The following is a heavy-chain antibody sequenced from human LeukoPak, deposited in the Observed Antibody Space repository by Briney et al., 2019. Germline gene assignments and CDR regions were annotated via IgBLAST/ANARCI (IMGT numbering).Heavy chain of an antibody. Sequence: SVKVSCKASGGTFSSYDISWVRQAPGQGLEWMGGITPIFGTAKYAQKFQGRVTITAVESMSTAYMELSSLRSEDTAVYYCARGWLAETTVVTPYNYWGQGALVTVSS. D-gene: IGHD4-23*01. CDR3: ARGWLAETTVVTPYNY. V-gene: IGHV1-69*01. CDR1: GGTFSSYD. J-gene: IGHJ4*02. CDR2: ITPIFGTA.